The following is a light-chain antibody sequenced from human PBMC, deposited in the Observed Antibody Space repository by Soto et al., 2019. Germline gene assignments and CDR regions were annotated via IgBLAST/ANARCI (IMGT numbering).Light chain of an antibody. J-gene: IGLJ2*01. CDR1: SSNIGGNT. Sequence: QSVLTQPPSASGTPGQRVTISCSGSSSNIGGNTVNWFQQLPGTAPKLLIYSNDQRPSGFPDRFSGSKSGTSASLAIGGLQSEDEADYYCAAWDDSLNGVVFGGGTKLTVL. CDR3: AAWDDSLNGVV. V-gene: IGLV1-44*01. CDR2: SND.